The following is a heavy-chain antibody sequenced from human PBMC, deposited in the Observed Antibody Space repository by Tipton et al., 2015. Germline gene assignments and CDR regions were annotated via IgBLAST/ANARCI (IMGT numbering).Heavy chain of an antibody. Sequence: SLRLSCAASGFTFSTYGMHWVRQAPGKGLECVAVIWFDGSNKYYADSVKGRFTISRDNSKNTVYLQMNSLRAEDTAMYYCARVLQYGGPLGYWGQGTLVTVSS. CDR2: IWFDGSNK. CDR1: GFTFSTYG. CDR3: ARVLQYGGPLGY. J-gene: IGHJ4*02. V-gene: IGHV3-33*01. D-gene: IGHD5-24*01.